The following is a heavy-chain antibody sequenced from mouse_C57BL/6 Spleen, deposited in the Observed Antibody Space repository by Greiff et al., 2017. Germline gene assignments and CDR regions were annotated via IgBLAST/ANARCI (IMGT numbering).Heavy chain of an antibody. CDR3: ARDYYGSSQYYYAMDS. V-gene: IGHV5-17*01. D-gene: IGHD1-1*01. CDR1: GFTFSDSG. J-gene: IGHJ4*01. Sequence: EVQLVESGGGLVKPGGSLKLSCAASGFTFSDSGMHWVRQAPAKGLEWVAYISSGSSTIYYADTVKGRFTISRDNAKNTLFLQMTSLRSEDTAMYYCARDYYGSSQYYYAMDSWGQGTSVTVSS. CDR2: ISSGSSTI.